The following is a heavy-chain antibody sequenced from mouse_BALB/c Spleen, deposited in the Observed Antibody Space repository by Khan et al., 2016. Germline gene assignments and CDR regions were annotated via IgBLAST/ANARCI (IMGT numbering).Heavy chain of an antibody. CDR1: GYSITSDYA. J-gene: IGHJ2*01. D-gene: IGHD1-1*01. Sequence: EVQLQESGPGLVKPSQSLSLTCTVTGYSITSDYAWNWIRQFPGNKLEWMGYISYSGSTSYNPSLKSRISITRDTSKNHFFLQLNSVTTEDTATYCCARDYYGSSYFDYWGQGTTLTVSS. CDR2: ISYSGST. V-gene: IGHV3-2*02. CDR3: ARDYYGSSYFDY.